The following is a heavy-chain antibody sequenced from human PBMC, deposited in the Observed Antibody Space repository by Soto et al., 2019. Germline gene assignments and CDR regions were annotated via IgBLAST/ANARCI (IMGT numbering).Heavy chain of an antibody. CDR3: ARGSTSVASLY. V-gene: IGHV4-34*01. Sequence: SETLSLTCAVYGGSFSGYYWSWIRQPPGKGLEWIGEINHSGSTNYNPSLKSRVTISVDTSKNQFSLKLSSVTAADTAVYYCARGSTSVASLYWGQGTLVTVS. J-gene: IGHJ4*02. CDR2: INHSGST. D-gene: IGHD2-15*01. CDR1: GGSFSGYY.